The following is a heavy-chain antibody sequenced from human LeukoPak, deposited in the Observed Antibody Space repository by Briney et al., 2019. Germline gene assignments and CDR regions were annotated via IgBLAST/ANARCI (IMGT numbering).Heavy chain of an antibody. CDR1: GFTFSWHR. D-gene: IGHD2-2*01. J-gene: IGHJ4*02. Sequence: GGSLRLSCAASGFTFSWHRMHWVRQVPGKGLVWISWIENDGTRTGYVDSVKGRFTISRDNAKNSLYLQMNSLRAEDTAVYYCARVRKDIVVVPGAMRDTYYFDYWGQGTLVTVSS. CDR3: ARVRKDIVVVPGAMRDTYYFDY. V-gene: IGHV3-74*01. CDR2: IENDGTRT.